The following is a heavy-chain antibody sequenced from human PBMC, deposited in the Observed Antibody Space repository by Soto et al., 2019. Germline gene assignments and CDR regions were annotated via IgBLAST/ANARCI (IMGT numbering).Heavy chain of an antibody. CDR2: ISGSGGST. D-gene: IGHD3-22*01. J-gene: IGHJ4*02. V-gene: IGHV3-23*01. CDR3: AKLPIYYYDSNGYYLDY. CDR1: GFTFSSYA. Sequence: GGSLRLSCAASGFTFSSYAMSWVRQAPGKGLEWVSAISGSGGSTYYADSVKGRFTISRDNSKNTLYLQVNSLRAEDTAVYYCAKLPIYYYDSNGYYLDYWGQGTLVTVSS.